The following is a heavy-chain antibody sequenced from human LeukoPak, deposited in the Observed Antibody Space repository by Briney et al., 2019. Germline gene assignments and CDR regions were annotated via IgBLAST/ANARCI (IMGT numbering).Heavy chain of an antibody. CDR3: ARRGWEQLHFDQ. D-gene: IGHD1/OR15-1a*01. Sequence: GGSLRLSCTASGFTFGDYGMSWVRQAPGKGLEWVGFIRCKAYCGTTEYAASVKGRFTISIDDSKSIAYLQWSSLKASDTDMYYCARRGWEQLHFDQWGQGTLVTVSS. J-gene: IGHJ4*02. CDR1: GFTFGDYG. CDR2: IRCKAYCGTT. V-gene: IGHV3-49*04.